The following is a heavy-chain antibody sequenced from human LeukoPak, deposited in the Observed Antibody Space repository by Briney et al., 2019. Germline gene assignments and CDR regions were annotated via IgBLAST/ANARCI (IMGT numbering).Heavy chain of an antibody. CDR3: ARASNDIVVVPAGRFDY. D-gene: IGHD2-2*01. CDR2: INHSGSI. J-gene: IGHJ4*02. V-gene: IGHV4-34*01. CDR1: GGSFSGYY. Sequence: SETLSLTCAVYGGSFSGYYWSWIRQPPGKGLEWIGEINHSGSINYDPSLKSRVTISVDTSKNQFSLKLSSVTAADTAVYYCARASNDIVVVPAGRFDYWGQGTLVTVSS.